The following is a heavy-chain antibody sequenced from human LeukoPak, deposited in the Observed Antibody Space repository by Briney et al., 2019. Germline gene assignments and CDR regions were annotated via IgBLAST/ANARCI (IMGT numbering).Heavy chain of an antibody. Sequence: PGGSLRLSCAASGFTFSSYSMSWVRQAPGKGLEWVSAISGSGGSTYYADSVKGRFTISRDNSKNTLYLQMNNLRAEDTAVYYCAKDRLNYDFWSGYYHMYWYFDLWGRGTLVTVSS. D-gene: IGHD3-3*01. CDR1: GFTFSSYS. J-gene: IGHJ2*01. CDR2: ISGSGGST. V-gene: IGHV3-23*01. CDR3: AKDRLNYDFWSGYYHMYWYFDL.